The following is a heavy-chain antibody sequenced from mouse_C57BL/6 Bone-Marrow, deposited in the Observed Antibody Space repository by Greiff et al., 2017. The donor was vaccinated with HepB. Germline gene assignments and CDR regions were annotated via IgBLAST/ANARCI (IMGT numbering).Heavy chain of an antibody. J-gene: IGHJ1*03. V-gene: IGHV6-6*01. CDR2: IRNKANNHAT. CDR3: TNSPSTTVVAKPSYWYFDV. Sequence: EVKLQESGGGLVQPGGSMKLSCAASGFTFSDAWMDWVRQSPEKGLEWVAEIRNKANNHATYYAESVKGRFTISRDDSKSSVYLQMNSLRAEDTGSYYCTNSPSTTVVAKPSYWYFDVWGTGTTVTVSS. D-gene: IGHD1-1*01. CDR1: GFTFSDAW.